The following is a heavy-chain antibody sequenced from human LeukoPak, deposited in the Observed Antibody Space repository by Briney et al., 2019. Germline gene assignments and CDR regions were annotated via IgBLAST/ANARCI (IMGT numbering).Heavy chain of an antibody. Sequence: GGSLRLSCAASGFTFSSYSMNWVRRAPGKGLERVSSISSSSSYIYYADSVKGRFTISRDNAKNSLYLQMNSLRAEDTAVDYCGRVISNFLEMGEIDYWGQGTLV. CDR1: GFTFSSYS. CDR2: ISSSSSYI. D-gene: IGHD5-24*01. CDR3: GRVISNFLEMGEIDY. V-gene: IGHV3-21*01. J-gene: IGHJ4*02.